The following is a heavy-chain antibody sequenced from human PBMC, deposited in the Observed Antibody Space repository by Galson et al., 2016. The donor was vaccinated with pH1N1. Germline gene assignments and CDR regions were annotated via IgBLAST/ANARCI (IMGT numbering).Heavy chain of an antibody. D-gene: IGHD6-19*01. V-gene: IGHV3-11*04. CDR1: GFTFSDYY. CDR3: ARAGNPFDY. Sequence: SLRLSCAASGFTFSDYYMNWIRQAPGKGLEWISCITSNGILTNYADSVQGRFTISRDNAKNSLFLQMNSLRAEDTAVYYCARAGNPFDYWGQGTLVTVSS. J-gene: IGHJ4*02. CDR2: ITSNGILT.